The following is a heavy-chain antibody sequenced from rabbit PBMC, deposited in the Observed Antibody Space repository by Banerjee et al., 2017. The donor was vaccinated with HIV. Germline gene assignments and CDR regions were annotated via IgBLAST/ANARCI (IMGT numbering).Heavy chain of an antibody. CDR1: GFSFSNSYW. V-gene: IGHV1S45*01. J-gene: IGHJ4*01. Sequence: EESGGDLVKPEGSLTLTCTASGFSFSNSYWICWVRQAPGKGLEWIACIYVDNGNTYYASWAKGRFTISKTSSTTVTLQMTSLTAADTATYFCASGYSDIYFNLWGPGTLVTVS. D-gene: IGHD1-1*01. CDR2: IYVDNGNT. CDR3: ASGYSDIYFNL.